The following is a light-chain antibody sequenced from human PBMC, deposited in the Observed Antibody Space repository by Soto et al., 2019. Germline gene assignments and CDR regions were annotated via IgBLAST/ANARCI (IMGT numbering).Light chain of an antibody. CDR3: QQYSNWPIT. CDR1: QSVSSN. Sequence: EIVMTQSPATLSVSPGERATLSCRASQSVSSNLAWYQQKPGQAPRLLIYGASTRATVIPARFSGSRSGTEFTITISRLQSEDFAVYYCQQYSNWPITFGPGTKVDIK. V-gene: IGKV3-15*01. CDR2: GAS. J-gene: IGKJ3*01.